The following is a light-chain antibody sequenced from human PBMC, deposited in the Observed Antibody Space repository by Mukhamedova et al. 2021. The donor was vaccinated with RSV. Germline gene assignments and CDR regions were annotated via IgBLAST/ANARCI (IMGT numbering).Light chain of an antibody. J-gene: IGLJ2*01. V-gene: IGLV2-14*03. CDR3: SSYISSSTLVA. Sequence: LMIYDVTNRPSGDSNRFSGSKSGNTTSLTISGLQAEDEADYYCSSYISSSTLVAFGAGTKLTVL. CDR2: DVT.